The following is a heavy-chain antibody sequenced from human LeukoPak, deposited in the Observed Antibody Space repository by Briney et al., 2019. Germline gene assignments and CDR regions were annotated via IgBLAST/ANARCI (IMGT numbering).Heavy chain of an antibody. CDR3: ARDYGDYVAEYFQH. D-gene: IGHD4-17*01. V-gene: IGHV3-66*01. CDR1: GFTVSSNY. Sequence: GGSLRLSCAASGFTVSSNYMSWVRQAPGKGLEWVSVIYSGGSTYYADSVKGRFTISRDNSKNTLYLQMNSLRAEDTAVYYCARDYGDYVAEYFQHWGQGTLVTVSS. CDR2: IYSGGST. J-gene: IGHJ1*01.